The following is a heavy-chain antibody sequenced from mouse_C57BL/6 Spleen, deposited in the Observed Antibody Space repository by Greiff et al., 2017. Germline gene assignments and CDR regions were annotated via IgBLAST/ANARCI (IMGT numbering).Heavy chain of an antibody. J-gene: IGHJ3*01. CDR3: AREELGRTWFAD. Sequence: DVQLQESGGGLVKPGGSLKLSCAASGFTFSSYAMSWVRQTPEKRLEWVATISDGGSYTYYPDNVKGRFTISRDNAKNNLYLQMSHLKSEDTAMYYCAREELGRTWFADWGQGTLVTVSA. CDR1: GFTFSSYA. D-gene: IGHD4-1*01. CDR2: ISDGGSYT. V-gene: IGHV5-4*01.